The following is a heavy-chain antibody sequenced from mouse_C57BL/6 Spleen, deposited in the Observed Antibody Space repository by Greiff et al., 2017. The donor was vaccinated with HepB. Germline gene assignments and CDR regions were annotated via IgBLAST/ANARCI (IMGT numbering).Heavy chain of an antibody. CDR1: GYTFTDYY. V-gene: IGHV1-19*01. Sequence: EVKLQESGPVLVKPGASVKMSCKASGYTFTDYYMNWVKQSHGKSLEWIGVINPYNGGTSYNQKFKGKATLTVDKSSSTAYMELNSLTSEDSAVYYCARSALYASRGGFAYWGQGTLVTVSA. CDR2: INPYNGGT. D-gene: IGHD1-1*01. J-gene: IGHJ3*01. CDR3: ARSALYASRGGFAY.